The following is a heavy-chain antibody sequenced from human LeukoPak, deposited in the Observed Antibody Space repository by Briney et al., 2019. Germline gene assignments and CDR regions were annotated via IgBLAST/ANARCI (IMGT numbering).Heavy chain of an antibody. D-gene: IGHD2-15*01. CDR2: IYPGDPDT. J-gene: IGHJ5*02. CDR3: ARHHEYCSGGSCYGVWFDP. Sequence: PGESLKISCKGSGYSFTSYRIGWVRQMPGKGLEWMGIIYPGDPDTRYSPSFQGQVTISADKSISTAYLQWSSLKASDTAMYYCARHHEYCSGGSCYGVWFDPWGQGTLVTVSS. V-gene: IGHV5-51*01. CDR1: GYSFTSYR.